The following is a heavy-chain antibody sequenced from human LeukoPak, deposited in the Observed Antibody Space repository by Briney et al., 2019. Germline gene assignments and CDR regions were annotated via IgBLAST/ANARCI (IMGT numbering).Heavy chain of an antibody. V-gene: IGHV3-74*01. D-gene: IGHD2-15*01. CDR2: INTDGTTT. Sequence: GGSLRLSCVDSEFTFRTYWMHWVRQAPGQGLVWVSRINTDGTTTNYADSVKGRFTISRDNARNTLYLQMNSLRAEDTAVYYCARDLAGSRDKWGQGTLVTVSS. CDR1: EFTFRTYW. J-gene: IGHJ4*02. CDR3: ARDLAGSRDK.